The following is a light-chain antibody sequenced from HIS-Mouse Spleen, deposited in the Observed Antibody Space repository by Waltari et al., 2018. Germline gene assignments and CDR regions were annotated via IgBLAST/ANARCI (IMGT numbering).Light chain of an antibody. CDR2: RNN. V-gene: IGLV1-47*01. Sequence: QSVLTQPPSASGTPGQRVTISCSGSSSNLGSNSVYWYQQRPGTAPKLLIYRNNQRPSGVPDRFSGSKSGTSASLAISGLRSEDEADYYCAAWDDSLSGVVFGGGTKLTVL. J-gene: IGLJ2*01. CDR1: SSNLGSNS. CDR3: AAWDDSLSGVV.